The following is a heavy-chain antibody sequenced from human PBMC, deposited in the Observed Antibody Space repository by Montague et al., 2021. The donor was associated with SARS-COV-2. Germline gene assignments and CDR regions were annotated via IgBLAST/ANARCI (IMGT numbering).Heavy chain of an antibody. V-gene: IGHV3-13*04. CDR3: ATGYSSGWSHQYYFDY. CDR2: IGTAGDT. D-gene: IGHD6-19*01. J-gene: IGHJ4*02. Sequence: SLRLSCAASGFTFSSYDMRWVRQATGKGLEWVSAIGTAGDTYYPGSVKGRFTISRENAKNSLYLQMNSLRAGDTAVYYCATGYSSGWSHQYYFDYWGQGTLVTVSS. CDR1: GFTFSSYD.